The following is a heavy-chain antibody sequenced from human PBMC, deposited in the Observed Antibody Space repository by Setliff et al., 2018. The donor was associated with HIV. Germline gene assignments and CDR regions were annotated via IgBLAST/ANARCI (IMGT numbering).Heavy chain of an antibody. CDR1: GGSISSGDYF. CDR2: IYYSGSA. CDR3: ARHDCGGDCSINWFDP. Sequence: NPSETLSLTCTVSGGSISSGDYFLSWIRQAPGKGLEWIGCIYYSGSAYYNPSLQRRVTISVDTSKNQFSLELTSVTAADTAVYYCARHDCGGDCSINWFDPWGQGTLVTVSS. V-gene: IGHV4-30-4*08. J-gene: IGHJ5*02. D-gene: IGHD2-21*02.